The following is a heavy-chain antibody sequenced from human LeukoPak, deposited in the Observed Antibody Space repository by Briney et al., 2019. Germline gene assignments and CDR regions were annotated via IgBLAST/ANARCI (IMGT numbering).Heavy chain of an antibody. V-gene: IGHV3-30*18. CDR3: AKNGWRFLEWLLFDY. D-gene: IGHD3-3*01. J-gene: IGHJ4*02. CDR2: ISSDGSNK. Sequence: LSLTCAVYGGSFSDYYMSWVRQAPGKGLEWVAIISSDGSNKYYADSVKGRFTISRGNSKNMLYLQMNSLRAEDTAVYYCAKNGWRFLEWLLFDYWGQGTLVTVSS. CDR1: GGSFSDYY.